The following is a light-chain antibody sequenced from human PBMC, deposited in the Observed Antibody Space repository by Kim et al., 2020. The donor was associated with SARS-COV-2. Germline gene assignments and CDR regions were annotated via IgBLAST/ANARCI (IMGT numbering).Light chain of an antibody. CDR3: QTWGTGLRV. J-gene: IGLJ3*02. V-gene: IGLV4-69*01. Sequence: ASVKLTCTLSSGHSNYAIAWHQQQPEKGPRYLMILNSDGSHSRGDGIPDRVSGSSSGAERYLTISSLQSEDEADYYCQTWGTGLRVFGGGTQLTVL. CDR1: SGHSNYA. CDR2: LNSDGSH.